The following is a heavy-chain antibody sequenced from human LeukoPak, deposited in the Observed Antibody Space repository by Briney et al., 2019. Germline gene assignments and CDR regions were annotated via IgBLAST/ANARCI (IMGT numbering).Heavy chain of an antibody. Sequence: ASVKVSCKASGYTFTSYGISWVRQAPGQGLEWMGWISAYNGNTNYAQKLQGRVTMATDTSTSTAYMELRSLRSDDTAVYYCARVILGRAIYCSGGSCYSRPLFDYWGQGTLVTVSS. D-gene: IGHD2-15*01. J-gene: IGHJ4*02. CDR2: ISAYNGNT. V-gene: IGHV1-18*01. CDR1: GYTFTSYG. CDR3: ARVILGRAIYCSGGSCYSRPLFDY.